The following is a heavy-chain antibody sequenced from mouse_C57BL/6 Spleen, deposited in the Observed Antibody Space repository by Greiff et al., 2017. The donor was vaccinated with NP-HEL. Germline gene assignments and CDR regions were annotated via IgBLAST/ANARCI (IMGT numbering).Heavy chain of an antibody. V-gene: IGHV3-3*01. CDR2: TFYSGIT. D-gene: IGHD3-2*02. J-gene: IGHJ4*01. CDR3: ARVERNDSSGYAMDY. Sequence: EVQRVESGPSLVRPSQTLSLTCTVTGFSINSDCYWIWIRQFPGNKLEYIGYTFYSGITYYNPSLESRTYITRDTSKNQFSLKLSSVTTEDTATYYCARVERNDSSGYAMDYWGQGTSVTVSS. CDR1: GFSINSDCY.